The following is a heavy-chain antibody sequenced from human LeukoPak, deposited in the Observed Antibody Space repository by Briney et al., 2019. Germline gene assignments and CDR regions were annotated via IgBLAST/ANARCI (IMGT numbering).Heavy chain of an antibody. J-gene: IGHJ4*02. V-gene: IGHV3-21*01. D-gene: IGHD2-15*01. Sequence: SGGSLRLSCAASGFTLSDYSMNWVRQAPGKGLEWVSSISSSSSNYIYYADSVKGRFTISRDNAKNSLHLQINSLRAEDTAVYYCAKSGQRRCSGGSCYPYYFDYWGQGTLVTVSS. CDR2: ISSSSSNYI. CDR1: GFTLSDYS. CDR3: AKSGQRRCSGGSCYPYYFDY.